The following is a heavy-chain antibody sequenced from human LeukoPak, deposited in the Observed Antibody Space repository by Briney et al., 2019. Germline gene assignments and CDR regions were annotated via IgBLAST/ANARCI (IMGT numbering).Heavy chain of an antibody. D-gene: IGHD6-13*01. J-gene: IGHJ4*02. CDR2: IYHSGST. V-gene: IGHV4-38-2*02. CDR1: GYSISSGYY. Sequence: PSETLSLTCTVSGYSISSGYYWGWIRQPPGKGLEWIGSIYHSGSTYYNPSLKSRVTTSVDTSKNQFSLKLSSVTAADTAVYYCARDTSSSWYGYWGQGTLVTVSS. CDR3: ARDTSSSWYGY.